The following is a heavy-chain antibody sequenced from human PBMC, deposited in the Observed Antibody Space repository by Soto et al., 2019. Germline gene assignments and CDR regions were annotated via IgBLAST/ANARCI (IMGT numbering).Heavy chain of an antibody. CDR2: IIPIFGTA. CDR3: AREAGQQLVPSYHYYDGMDV. J-gene: IGHJ6*02. D-gene: IGHD6-13*01. Sequence: QVQLVQSGAEVKKPGSSVKVSCKASGGTFSSYAISWVRQAPGQGLEWMGGIIPIFGTANYAQKFQGRVTITADESTSTAYMELSSLRSEDTAVYYCAREAGQQLVPSYHYYDGMDVWGQGTTVTVSS. CDR1: GGTFSSYA. V-gene: IGHV1-69*12.